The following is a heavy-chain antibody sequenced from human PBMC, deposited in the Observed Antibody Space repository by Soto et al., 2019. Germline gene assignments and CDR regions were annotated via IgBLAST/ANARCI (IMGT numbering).Heavy chain of an antibody. CDR2: IYSGGYT. V-gene: IGHV3-53*01. Sequence: EVQLVESGGGLIQPGGSLRLSCAVSGFTVSNNYMSWVRQAPGKGLEGVSVIYSGGYTAYGDSVKGRFTISRDNSKNTIYLQMNSLGAPAGGGVYWAAGPGGGGYWGQGTLVTVSS. J-gene: IGHJ4*02. D-gene: IGHD3-10*01. CDR1: GFTVSNNY. CDR3: AAGPGGGGY.